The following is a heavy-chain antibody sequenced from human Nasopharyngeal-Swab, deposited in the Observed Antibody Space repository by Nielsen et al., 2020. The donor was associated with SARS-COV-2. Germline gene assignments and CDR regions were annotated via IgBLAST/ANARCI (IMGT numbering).Heavy chain of an antibody. CDR3: TTATIQPAGWRAFNI. J-gene: IGHJ3*02. D-gene: IGHD1-1*01. Sequence: WIRQPPGKGLEWIGRVKSKTDGGAIDYAAPVKGRFTISRDDSENMLYLQMNSLKTEDTAMYYCTTATIQPAGWRAFNIWGQGTMVTVSS. CDR2: VKSKTDGGAI. V-gene: IGHV3-15*01.